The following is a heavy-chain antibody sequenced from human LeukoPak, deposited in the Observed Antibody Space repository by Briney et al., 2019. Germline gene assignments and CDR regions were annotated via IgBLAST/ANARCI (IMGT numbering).Heavy chain of an antibody. D-gene: IGHD2-15*01. V-gene: IGHV3-7*01. CDR3: ARDLREVVRDV. Sequence: GGSLRLSCAASGFTFSSYWMSWVRQAPGKGLEWAANIKQDGSETYYVDSVKGRFTISRDDAKNSLFLQMNSLRGDDTAVYYCARDLREVVRDVWGQGTLVTVSS. CDR2: IKQDGSET. J-gene: IGHJ4*02. CDR1: GFTFSSYW.